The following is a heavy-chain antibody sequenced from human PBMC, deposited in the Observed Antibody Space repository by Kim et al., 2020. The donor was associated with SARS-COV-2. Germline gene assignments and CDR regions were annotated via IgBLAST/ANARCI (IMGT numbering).Heavy chain of an antibody. V-gene: IGHV3-23*01. CDR3: AKGHDGGAYFDIEL. J-gene: IGHJ1*01. CDR1: GLIFSSYA. D-gene: IGHD2-21*01. Sequence: GGSLRLSCEASGLIFSSYALRWVRQAPNKGLEWVSGISGISGHKYYADSVKGRFTISRDNSKDTLYLQMNSLSAEDTAVYYCAKGHDGGAYFDIELWGQGTQVTVSS. CDR2: ISGISGHK.